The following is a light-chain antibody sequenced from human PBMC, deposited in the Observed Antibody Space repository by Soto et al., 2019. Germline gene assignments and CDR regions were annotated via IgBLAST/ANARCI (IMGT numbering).Light chain of an antibody. Sequence: DIXXTQSPSSLSASVGDRVTITCRASQGISNYLAWYQQRPGKVPKLLIYAASTLQSGVPSRFSGSGSGTDFTLTISSLQPEDVATYYCQKYNSAPLTFGQGTRLESK. CDR2: AAS. CDR1: QGISNY. V-gene: IGKV1-27*01. CDR3: QKYNSAPLT. J-gene: IGKJ5*01.